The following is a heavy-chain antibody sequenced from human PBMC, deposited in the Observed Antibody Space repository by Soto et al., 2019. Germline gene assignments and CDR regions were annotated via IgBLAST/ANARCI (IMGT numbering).Heavy chain of an antibody. CDR1: GGTFSSYA. V-gene: IGHV1-69*01. CDR3: ARDPVDCSSTSCPSN. CDR2: IIPIFGTA. D-gene: IGHD2-2*01. Sequence: QVQLVQSGAEVKKPGSSVKVSCKASGGTFSSYAISWVRQAPGQGLEWMGGIIPIFGTANYAQKVQGRVTITADESTRTVYMELRSLRSEDRAVYYWARDPVDCSSTSCPSNWGQGTLVTVSS. J-gene: IGHJ4*02.